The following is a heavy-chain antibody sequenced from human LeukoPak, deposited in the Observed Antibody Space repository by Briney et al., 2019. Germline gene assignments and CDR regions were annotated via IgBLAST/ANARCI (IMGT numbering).Heavy chain of an antibody. Sequence: PSETLSLTCTVSGGSISSSSYYWGWIRQPPGKGLEWIGSIYYSGSTYYNPSLKSRVTISVDTSKNQFSLKLSSVTAADTAVYYCARDPSGYFDYWGQGIRVTVSS. V-gene: IGHV4-39*07. CDR2: IYYSGST. D-gene: IGHD1-14*01. CDR1: GGSISSSSYY. CDR3: ARDPSGYFDY. J-gene: IGHJ4*02.